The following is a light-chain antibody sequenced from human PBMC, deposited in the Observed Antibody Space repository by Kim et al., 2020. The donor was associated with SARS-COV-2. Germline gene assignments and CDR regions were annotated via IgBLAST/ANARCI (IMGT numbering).Light chain of an antibody. CDR3: QQYFDYPIT. J-gene: IGKJ5*01. CDR1: QGIGNY. Sequence: SVGDPVTITCRASQGIGNYVAWFQHKPGRVPKSLMYAVSVLESGVPSRFSGSGSGTHFTLTVTSLQPEDFATYFCQQYFDYPITFGQGTRLEIK. V-gene: IGKV1-16*01. CDR2: AVS.